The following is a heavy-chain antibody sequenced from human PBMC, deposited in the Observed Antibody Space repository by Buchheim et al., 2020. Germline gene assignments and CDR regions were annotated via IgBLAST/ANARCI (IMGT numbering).Heavy chain of an antibody. CDR3: ASFVYYYYGMDV. CDR1: GGSFSGYY. J-gene: IGHJ6*02. CDR2: INHSGST. Sequence: QVQLQQWGAGLLKPSETLSLTCAVYGGSFSGYYWSWIRQPPGKGLEWIGEINHSGSTNYNPSLKSRVTISVDTSKNQFSLKWSSVTAADRAVYYCASFVYYYYGMDVWGQGTT. V-gene: IGHV4-34*01. D-gene: IGHD2-21*01.